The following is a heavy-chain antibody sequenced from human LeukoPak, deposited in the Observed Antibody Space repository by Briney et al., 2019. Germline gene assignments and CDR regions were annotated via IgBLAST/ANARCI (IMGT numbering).Heavy chain of an antibody. D-gene: IGHD5-12*01. CDR3: ARVPPVATSYFDY. Sequence: GALRLSCAASGFTFSDYYMSWIRQAPGKGLEWVSYISSSGSTIYYADSVKGRFTISRDNAKSSLYLQMNSLRAEDTAVYYCARVPPVATSYFDYWGQGTLVTVSS. J-gene: IGHJ4*02. V-gene: IGHV3-11*04. CDR1: GFTFSDYY. CDR2: ISSSGSTI.